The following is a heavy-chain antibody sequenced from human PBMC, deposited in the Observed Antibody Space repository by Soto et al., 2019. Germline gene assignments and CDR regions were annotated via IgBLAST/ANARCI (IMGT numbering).Heavy chain of an antibody. D-gene: IGHD2-2*01. J-gene: IGHJ6*03. CDR1: GYTFTSYG. V-gene: IGHV1-18*01. CDR2: ISAYNGNT. Sequence: ASVKVSCKASGYTFTSYGISWVRQAPGQGLEWMGWISAYNGNTNYAQKLQGRVTMTTDTSTSTAYMELRSLRSDDTAVYYCAVDPGYCSSTSCYDYYYYMDVWGKGTTVTVSS. CDR3: AVDPGYCSSTSCYDYYYYMDV.